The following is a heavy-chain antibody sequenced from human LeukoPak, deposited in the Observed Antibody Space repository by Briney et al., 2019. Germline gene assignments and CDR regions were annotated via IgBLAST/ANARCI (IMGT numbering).Heavy chain of an antibody. CDR1: GFTFGSYA. CDR3: VRDRPPYYDFWSGLDY. J-gene: IGHJ4*02. Sequence: GGSLRLSCAASGFTFGSYAMHWVRQAPGKGLEWVAVISYDGSNKYYADSVKGRFTISRDNPKNTLYLQMSSLRAEDTAVYYCVRDRPPYYDFWSGLDYWGQGTLVTVSS. D-gene: IGHD3-3*01. CDR2: ISYDGSNK. V-gene: IGHV3-30-3*01.